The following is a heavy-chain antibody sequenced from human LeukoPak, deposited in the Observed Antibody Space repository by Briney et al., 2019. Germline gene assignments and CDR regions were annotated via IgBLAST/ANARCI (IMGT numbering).Heavy chain of an antibody. CDR1: GGSISSGSYY. D-gene: IGHD3-22*01. CDR2: IYTSGST. J-gene: IGHJ4*02. CDR3: ARGKIYGSSGYYQGPFFDY. Sequence: SETLSLTCTVSGGSISSGSYYWSWIRQPAGKGLEWIGRIYTSGSTNYNPSLKSRVTISVDTSKNQFSLKLSSVTAADTAVYYCARGKIYGSSGYYQGPFFDYWGQGTLVTVSS. V-gene: IGHV4-61*02.